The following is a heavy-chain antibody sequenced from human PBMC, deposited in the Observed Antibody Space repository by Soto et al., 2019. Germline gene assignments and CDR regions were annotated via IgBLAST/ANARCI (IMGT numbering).Heavy chain of an antibody. D-gene: IGHD2-15*01. CDR2: ISSSSSCI. CDR1: GFTFSSYA. V-gene: IGHV3-21*01. J-gene: IGHJ5*02. CDR3: AREVKEYCSGGSCYFGNWFDP. Sequence: GGSLRLSCAASGFTFSSYAMSWVRQAPGKGLEWVSAISSSSSCIYYADSVKGRFTISRDNAKNSLYLQMNSLRAEDTAVYYCAREVKEYCSGGSCYFGNWFDPWGQGTLVTVSS.